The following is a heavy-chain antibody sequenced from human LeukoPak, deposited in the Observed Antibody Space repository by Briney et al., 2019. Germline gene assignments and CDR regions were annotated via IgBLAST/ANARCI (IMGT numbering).Heavy chain of an antibody. CDR2: ISASGSST. CDR1: GFTFTSYA. J-gene: IGHJ4*02. D-gene: IGHD3-3*01. Sequence: GGSLRLSCAASGFTFTSYAMNWVRQAPGKGLEWVSFISASGSSTHYADSVKGRFTISRDNSNNTSYLQINSLRAEDTAAYYCAKGAQYDFWTGYTLEYFDVWGKGTLVTVSS. CDR3: AKGAQYDFWTGYTLEYFDV. V-gene: IGHV3-23*01.